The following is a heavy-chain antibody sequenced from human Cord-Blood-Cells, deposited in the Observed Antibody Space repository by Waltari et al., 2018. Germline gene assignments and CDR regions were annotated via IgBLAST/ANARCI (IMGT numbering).Heavy chain of an antibody. J-gene: IGHJ4*02. V-gene: IGHV1-24*01. CDR1: GYTIPELS. Sequence: QIHLVQSGADVKKPGASVKVSCKVSGYTIPELSIHCERQAPGKGLEWMGGFDPEDGETIYAQKFQGRVTMTEDTSTDTAYMELSSLRSEDTAVYYCATDSLNGSGSYWGQGTLVTVSS. CDR3: ATDSLNGSGSY. D-gene: IGHD3-10*01. CDR2: FDPEDGET.